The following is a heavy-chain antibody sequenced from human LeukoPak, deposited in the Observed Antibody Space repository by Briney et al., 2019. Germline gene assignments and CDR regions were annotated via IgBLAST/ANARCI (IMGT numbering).Heavy chain of an antibody. CDR3: ARERRLRYFDWLLSPDYYYGMDV. J-gene: IGHJ6*02. CDR1: GYTFTSYY. V-gene: IGHV1-46*03. Sequence: ASVKVSCKASGYTFTSYYMHWVRQAPGQGLEWMVIINPSGGSTSYAQKFQGRVTMTRDTSTSTVYMELSSLRSEDTAVYYCARERRLRYFDWLLSPDYYYGMDVWGQGTTVTVSS. CDR2: INPSGGST. D-gene: IGHD3-9*01.